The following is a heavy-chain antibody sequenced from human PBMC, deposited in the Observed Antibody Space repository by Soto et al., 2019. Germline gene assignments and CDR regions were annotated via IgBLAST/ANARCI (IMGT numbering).Heavy chain of an antibody. J-gene: IGHJ6*03. Sequence: ASVKVSGKASGYTFTSYGISWVRQAPGQGLEWMGWISAYNGNTNYAQKLQGRVTMTTDTSTSTAYMELRSLRSDDTAVYYCARSPMGYYYMDVWGKGTTVTVSS. CDR2: ISAYNGNT. CDR3: ARSPMGYYYMDV. CDR1: GYTFTSYG. V-gene: IGHV1-18*01.